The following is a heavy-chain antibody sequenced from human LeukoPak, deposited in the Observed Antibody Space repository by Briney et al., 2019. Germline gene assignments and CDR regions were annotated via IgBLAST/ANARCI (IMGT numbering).Heavy chain of an antibody. CDR2: ISSGGNT. V-gene: IGHV3-23*01. CDR3: AKERGGEFDY. J-gene: IGHJ4*02. D-gene: IGHD2-21*01. Sequence: GGSLRLSCAASGFTFRTSGMSWVRQAPGKGLEWVSAISSGGNTYYADSVKGRFTISRDNSKNSLYLQVNSLRAEDTAVYYCAKERGGEFDYWGQGTLVTVSS. CDR1: GFTFRTSG.